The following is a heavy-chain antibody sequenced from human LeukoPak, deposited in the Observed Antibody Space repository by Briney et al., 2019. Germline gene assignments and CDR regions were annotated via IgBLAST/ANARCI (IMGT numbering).Heavy chain of an antibody. Sequence: GGSLRLSCAASGFTYSDYYMSWIRQAPGKGLEWVSRISTSSSYTNYADSVKGRFTISRDNAKNSLYLQMNSLRAEDTAVYYCASRYCSGGRCPGYYQHWGQGTLVTVSS. V-gene: IGHV3-11*06. D-gene: IGHD2-15*01. J-gene: IGHJ1*01. CDR3: ASRYCSGGRCPGYYQH. CDR2: ISTSSSYT. CDR1: GFTYSDYY.